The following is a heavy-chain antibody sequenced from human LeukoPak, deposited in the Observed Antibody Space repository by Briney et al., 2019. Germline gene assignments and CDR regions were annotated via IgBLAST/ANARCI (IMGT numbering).Heavy chain of an antibody. Sequence: KPSETLSLTCTVSGGSISSYYWSWIRQPPGKGLEWIGYIYYSGSTNYNPSLKSRVTISVDTSKNQFSPKLSSVTAADTAVYYCARGGEWLVLAPFDYWGQGTLVTVSS. D-gene: IGHD6-19*01. CDR2: IYYSGST. V-gene: IGHV4-59*01. J-gene: IGHJ4*02. CDR3: ARGGEWLVLAPFDY. CDR1: GGSISSYY.